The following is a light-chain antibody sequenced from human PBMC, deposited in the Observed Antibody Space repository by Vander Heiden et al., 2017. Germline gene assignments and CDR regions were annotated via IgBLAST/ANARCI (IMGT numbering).Light chain of an antibody. J-gene: IGLJ2*01. Sequence: QSALTQPPSASGSPGQSVTISCTGTSSDVGDYNYVSWYQQHPGKAPKLMIYEVNKRPSGVPDRFSGSKSGNTASLTVSGLQAEDEADYYCSSYAGSNNLVFGGGTNLTVL. V-gene: IGLV2-8*01. CDR3: SSYAGSNNLV. CDR2: EVN. CDR1: SSDVGDYNY.